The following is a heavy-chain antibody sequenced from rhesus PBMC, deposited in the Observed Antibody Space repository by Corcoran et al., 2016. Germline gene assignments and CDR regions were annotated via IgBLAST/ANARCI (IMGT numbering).Heavy chain of an antibody. CDR2: ISGSSGST. Sequence: QVQLQESGPGLVKPSETLSLTCAVSGGSVSSSNWWSWIRQPPGKGLGWFGYISGSSGSTYSNPSLKSRVTISPDTSKNQFSLKLSSVTAADTAVYYCARVRVYAFDFWGQGLRVTVSS. D-gene: IGHD6-13*01. CDR3: ARVRVYAFDF. J-gene: IGHJ3*01. CDR1: GGSVSSSNW. V-gene: IGHV4-65*01.